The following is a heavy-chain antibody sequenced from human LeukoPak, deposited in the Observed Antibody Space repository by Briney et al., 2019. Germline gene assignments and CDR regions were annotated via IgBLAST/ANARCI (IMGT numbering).Heavy chain of an antibody. CDR2: ISGSGGST. J-gene: IGHJ5*02. V-gene: IGHV3-23*01. Sequence: PGGSLRLSCAASGFTFSSYAMSWVRQAPGKGLEWVSAISGSGGSTYYADSVKGRFTISRDNSKNTLYLQMNSLRAEDTAIYYCAKDDSRGSGSSGWFDPRGQGTLVTVSS. CDR3: AKDDSRGSGSSGWFDP. CDR1: GFTFSSYA. D-gene: IGHD3-10*01.